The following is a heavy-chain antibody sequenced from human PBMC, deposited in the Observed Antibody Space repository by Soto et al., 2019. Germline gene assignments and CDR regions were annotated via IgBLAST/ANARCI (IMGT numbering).Heavy chain of an antibody. D-gene: IGHD6-19*01. J-gene: IGHJ4*02. V-gene: IGHV3-23*01. CDR1: GFTFRSYG. CDR2: IIGSGDST. CDR3: VKDRAFRTVAGTDH. Sequence: XESLRLSCTVSGFTFRSYGMNWVRQAPGGGLEWVSNIIGSGDSTYYADSVKGRFTISRDNSQNTLFLQMDSLRVEDTATYYCVKDRAFRTVAGTDHWGQGTLVTVSS.